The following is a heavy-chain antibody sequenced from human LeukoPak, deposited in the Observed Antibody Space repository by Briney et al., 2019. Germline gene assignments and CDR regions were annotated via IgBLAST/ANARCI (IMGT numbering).Heavy chain of an antibody. CDR2: IDPSDSYA. Sequence: GESLKISCQVSGYSFTKYWIGWVRQMSGKGLEWMGRIDPSDSYANYSPSFQGHVTISADKSISTAYLQWSSLKASDTAMYYCARLLSGLAIWGVLDAFDIWGQGTMVTVPS. CDR1: GYSFTKYW. D-gene: IGHD3-10*01. J-gene: IGHJ3*02. CDR3: ARLLSGLAIWGVLDAFDI. V-gene: IGHV5-10-1*01.